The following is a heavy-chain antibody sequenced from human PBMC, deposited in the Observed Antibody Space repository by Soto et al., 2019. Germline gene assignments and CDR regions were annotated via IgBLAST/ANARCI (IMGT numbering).Heavy chain of an antibody. V-gene: IGHV1-8*01. CDR1: GYTFTSYD. J-gene: IGHJ6*03. CDR3: ARGMTTVTKYYYYYMDV. Sequence: GASVKVSCKASGYTFTSYDINWVRQATGQGLEWMGWMDPNSGNTGYAQKFQGRVTMTRNTSISTAYMELSSLRSEDTAVYYCARGMTTVTKYYYYYMDVWGKGTTVTVSS. D-gene: IGHD4-4*01. CDR2: MDPNSGNT.